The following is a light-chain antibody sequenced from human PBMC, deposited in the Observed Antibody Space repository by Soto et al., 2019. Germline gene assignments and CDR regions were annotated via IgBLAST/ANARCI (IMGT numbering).Light chain of an antibody. J-gene: IGKJ2*01. V-gene: IGKV3-15*01. CDR2: GAS. CDR1: QSVSSN. Sequence: EIVMTQSTANLSVSPGERATLSCRASQSVSSNLAWYQQKPGQAPRLLIYGASTRATGIPARFSGSGSGTEFTLTISSLQSEDFAVYYCQQYNNWPPYTFGQGTKLEIK. CDR3: QQYNNWPPYT.